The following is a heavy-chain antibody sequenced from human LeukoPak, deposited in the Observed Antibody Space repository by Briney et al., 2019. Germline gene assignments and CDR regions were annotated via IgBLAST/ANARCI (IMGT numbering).Heavy chain of an antibody. Sequence: GRSLRLSCAASGFTFNDYAMHWVRHAPGKGLEWVSGISWNSGSIDYADSVKGRFTISRDNAKNSLYLQMNSLRAEDTAVYYCASLSTQQLAHDYWGQGTLVTVSS. CDR1: GFTFNDYA. CDR3: ASLSTQQLAHDY. D-gene: IGHD6-13*01. CDR2: ISWNSGSI. J-gene: IGHJ4*02. V-gene: IGHV3-9*01.